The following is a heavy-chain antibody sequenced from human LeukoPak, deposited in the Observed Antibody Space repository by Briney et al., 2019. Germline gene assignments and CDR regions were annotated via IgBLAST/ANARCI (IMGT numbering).Heavy chain of an antibody. D-gene: IGHD1-26*01. CDR1: GGSISSYY. V-gene: IGHV4-59*08. Sequence: SETLSLTCTVSGGSISSYYWSWIRQPPGKGLEWIGYIYYSGSTKYNPSLKSRVTISLDTSKNQFSLKLSFVTAADTAVYYCARRYSGSYYNRFDPWGQGTLVTVSS. J-gene: IGHJ5*02. CDR3: ARRYSGSYYNRFDP. CDR2: IYYSGST.